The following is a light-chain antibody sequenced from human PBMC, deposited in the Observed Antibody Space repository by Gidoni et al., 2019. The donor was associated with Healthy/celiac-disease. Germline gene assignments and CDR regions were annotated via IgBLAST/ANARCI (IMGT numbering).Light chain of an antibody. CDR1: SSNIGAGYS. CDR2: GNS. CDR3: QSYDSSLSGSSV. J-gene: IGLJ3*02. Sequence: QSVLPQPPSVSGAPGPRVTIPCTGSSSNIGAGYSVHWYQQLPGTAPKLLIYGNSNRPSGGPDGFSGSKSGTSAALSISGLQSEDEADYYGQSYDSSLSGSSVFGGGTKLTVL. V-gene: IGLV1-40*01.